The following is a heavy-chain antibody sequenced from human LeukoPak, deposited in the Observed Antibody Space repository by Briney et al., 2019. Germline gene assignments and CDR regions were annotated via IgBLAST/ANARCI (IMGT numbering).Heavy chain of an antibody. D-gene: IGHD3-10*01. Sequence: GGSLRPSCAASGFTFSSYTMHWVRQAPGKGLEYVSAISSNGGSTYYANSVKGRFTISRDNSKNTLFLQMGSLRAEDMAVYYCARVGDRNAFDIWGQGTMVTVSS. CDR3: ARVGDRNAFDI. J-gene: IGHJ3*02. V-gene: IGHV3-64*01. CDR2: ISSNGGST. CDR1: GFTFSSYT.